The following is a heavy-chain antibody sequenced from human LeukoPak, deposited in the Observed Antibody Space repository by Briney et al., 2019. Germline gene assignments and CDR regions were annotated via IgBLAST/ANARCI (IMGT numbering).Heavy chain of an antibody. Sequence: PGGSLRLSCATSGFFFSAYRMNWVPQAPGKGVEWVSSIRTGGDYIYYADSVQGRFTISRDNAKKSLYLQMNSLRVEDTAVYFCARWDDLLHFDYWGQGVLVTVSS. D-gene: IGHD3-3*01. CDR1: GFFFSAYR. V-gene: IGHV3-21*01. CDR3: ARWDDLLHFDY. J-gene: IGHJ4*02. CDR2: IRTGGDYI.